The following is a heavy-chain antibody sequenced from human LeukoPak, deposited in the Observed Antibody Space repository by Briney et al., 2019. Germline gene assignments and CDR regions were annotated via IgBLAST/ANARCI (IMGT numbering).Heavy chain of an antibody. CDR1: GFKFTDYA. D-gene: IGHD3-22*01. CDR3: ARERYYYDSSGYYYFDY. Sequence: GGSLRLSCAAAGFKFTDYAMTWIRQAPGKGLEWVSVIYSGGSTYYADSVKGRFTISRDNSKNTLYLQMNSLRAEDTAVYYCARERYYYDSSGYYYFDYWGQGTLVTVSS. V-gene: IGHV3-66*01. J-gene: IGHJ4*02. CDR2: IYSGGST.